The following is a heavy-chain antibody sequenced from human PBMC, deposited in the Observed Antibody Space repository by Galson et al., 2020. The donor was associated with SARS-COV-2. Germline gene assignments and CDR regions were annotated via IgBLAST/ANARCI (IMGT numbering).Heavy chain of an antibody. CDR3: ATAFAMGPGTRYYKVYYYYHGRDV. CDR1: GYKLTELS. Sequence: ASVKVSCKVSGYKLTELSMHWVRQAPGKGLEWKGGFDPEDGETIYAQKFQGRVTMTEDTSTDTAYMELSSLRSEDTAVYYCATAFAMGPGTRYYKVYYYYHGRDVGGPGTTLPVSS. J-gene: IGHJ6*02. V-gene: IGHV1-24*01. D-gene: IGHD3-9*01. CDR2: FDPEDGET.